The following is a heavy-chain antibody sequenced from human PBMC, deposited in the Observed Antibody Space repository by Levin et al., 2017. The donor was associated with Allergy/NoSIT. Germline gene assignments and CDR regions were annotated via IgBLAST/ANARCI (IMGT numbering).Heavy chain of an antibody. J-gene: IGHJ4*02. CDR2: IWYDGSNK. CDR1: GFTFSSYG. D-gene: IGHD2-2*01. V-gene: IGHV3-33*01. CDR3: ARDGCSSTSCQIDY. Sequence: GESLKISCAASGFTFSSYGMHWVRQAPGKGLEWVAVIWYDGSNKYYAVSVKGRFTISRDNSKNTLYLQMNSLRAEDTAVYYCARDGCSSTSCQIDYWGQGTLVTVSS.